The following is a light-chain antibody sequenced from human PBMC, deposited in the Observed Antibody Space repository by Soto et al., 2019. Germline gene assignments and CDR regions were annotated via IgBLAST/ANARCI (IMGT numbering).Light chain of an antibody. CDR2: GAS. Sequence: EIVLTQSPGTLSLSPGERATLSCRASQSVSSNYIAWYQQKPGQAPRPLVFGASIRSPGIPDRISGSGSGTDFPLTISRLEPEDFAVYYCQQYGSSNTFGQGTRLEIK. J-gene: IGKJ5*01. CDR1: QSVSSNY. V-gene: IGKV3-20*01. CDR3: QQYGSSNT.